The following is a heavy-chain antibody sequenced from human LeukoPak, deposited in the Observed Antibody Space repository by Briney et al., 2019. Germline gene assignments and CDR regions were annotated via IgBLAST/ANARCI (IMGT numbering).Heavy chain of an antibody. CDR2: IIPIFGTA. J-gene: IGHJ5*02. D-gene: IGHD2-2*01. CDR1: GGTFSSYA. CDR3: AREYGGVVVPAASRMGFDP. V-gene: IGHV1-69*13. Sequence: SVKVSCKASGGTFSSYAISWVRQAPGQGLEWMGGIIPIFGTANYAQKFQGRVTITADESTSTAYMELSSLRSEDTAVYYCAREYGGVVVPAASRMGFDPWGQGTLVTVSS.